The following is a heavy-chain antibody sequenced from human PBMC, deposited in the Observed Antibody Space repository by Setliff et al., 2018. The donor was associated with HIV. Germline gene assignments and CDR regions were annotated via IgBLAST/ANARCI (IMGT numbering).Heavy chain of an antibody. V-gene: IGHV1-69*13. CDR2: IIPMFASA. CDR1: GGIFSAYA. Sequence: ASVKVSCKTSGGIFSAYAISWVRQAPGQGLEWMGGIIPMFASARYAQKFQGRVTITADDSTATSYMEVDSLTCDDTAVYYCASSTPYDYYSYLDVWGKGTTVTVSS. J-gene: IGHJ6*03. CDR3: ASSTPYDYYSYLDV.